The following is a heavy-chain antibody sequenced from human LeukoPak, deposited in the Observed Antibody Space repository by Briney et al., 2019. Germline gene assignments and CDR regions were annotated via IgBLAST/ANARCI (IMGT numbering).Heavy chain of an antibody. CDR3: VREERGYSGYGWLH. CDR2: IKQDGSEK. J-gene: IGHJ4*02. CDR1: GFTFSSYS. Sequence: GGSLRLSCAASGFTFSSYSMNWVRQAPGKGLEWVANIKQDGSEKIYVDSVKGRFTISRDNAKDSLYLQMNSLRAEDTAVYYCVREERGYSGYGWLHWGQGTLVAVSS. D-gene: IGHD5-12*01. V-gene: IGHV3-7*01.